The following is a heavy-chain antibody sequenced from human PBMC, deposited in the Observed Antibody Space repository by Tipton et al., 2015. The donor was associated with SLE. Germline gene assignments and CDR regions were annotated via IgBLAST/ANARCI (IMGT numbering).Heavy chain of an antibody. CDR3: ARTSSLEWLFDY. CDR1: GGSISDGAYY. CDR2: IYYTGAT. Sequence: TLSLTCSVSGGSISDGAYYWSWIRQHPGKGLEWIGYIYYTGATYFNPPLESRVTMSVDTSENQFSLKLSSVTAADTTVYYCARTSSLEWLFDYWGQGTLVTVSS. J-gene: IGHJ4*02. V-gene: IGHV4-31*03. D-gene: IGHD3-3*01.